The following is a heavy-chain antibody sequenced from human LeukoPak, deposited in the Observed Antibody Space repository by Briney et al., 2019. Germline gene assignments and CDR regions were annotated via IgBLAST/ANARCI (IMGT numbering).Heavy chain of an antibody. D-gene: IGHD1-26*01. Sequence: PGGSLRLSCAASGFTFSSYWMSWVRQAPGKGLEWVANIKQDGSEKYYVDSVKGRFTISRDNSKNTLYLQMNSLRVEDTAVYYCAKDRYSGSYLQTGPCAHWGQGTLVTVSS. J-gene: IGHJ4*02. CDR1: GFTFSSYW. CDR3: AKDRYSGSYLQTGPCAH. CDR2: IKQDGSEK. V-gene: IGHV3-7*01.